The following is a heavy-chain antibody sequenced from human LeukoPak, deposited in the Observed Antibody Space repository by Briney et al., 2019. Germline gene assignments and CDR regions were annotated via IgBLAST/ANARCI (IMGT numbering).Heavy chain of an antibody. CDR3: ASSLGGY. Sequence: SETLSLTCTVSGGSISSYYWSWIRQPPGKGLEWIGYIYYGGSTNYNPSLKSRVTISVDTSRNQFSLKLSSVTAADTAVYYCASSLGGYWGQGTLVTVSS. D-gene: IGHD4-23*01. J-gene: IGHJ4*02. CDR1: GGSISSYY. CDR2: IYYGGST. V-gene: IGHV4-59*01.